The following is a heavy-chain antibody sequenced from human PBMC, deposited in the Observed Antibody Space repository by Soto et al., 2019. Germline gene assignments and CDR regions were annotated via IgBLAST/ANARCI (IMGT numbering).Heavy chain of an antibody. CDR3: KPTRPGTNVFDN. J-gene: IGHJ3*02. Sequence: EVQLVESGGGLVEPGGSLRLSCAAAGITFSNAWMNWVRKAPWKGLEYIGRSRSKTDGGTTEYAAPVEGRFTVSRDDSKNTLYLQMSGLKTEDKAVYYCKPTRPGTNVFDNWGQGTLVTVSS. CDR2: SRSKTDGGTT. V-gene: IGHV3-15*01. D-gene: IGHD6-13*01. CDR1: GITFSNAW.